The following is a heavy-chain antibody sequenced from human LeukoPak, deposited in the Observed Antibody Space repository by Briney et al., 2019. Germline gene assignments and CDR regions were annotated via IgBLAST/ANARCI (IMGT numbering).Heavy chain of an antibody. Sequence: SVKVSCKASGGTFSSYAISWVRQAPGQGLEWMGRIIPIFGTANYAQKFQGRVTITTDESTSTAYMELSSLRSEDTAVYYGARGHYYDSSGYYYYFDYWGQGTLVTVSS. V-gene: IGHV1-69*05. CDR2: IIPIFGTA. J-gene: IGHJ4*02. CDR1: GGTFSSYA. CDR3: ARGHYYDSSGYYYYFDY. D-gene: IGHD3-22*01.